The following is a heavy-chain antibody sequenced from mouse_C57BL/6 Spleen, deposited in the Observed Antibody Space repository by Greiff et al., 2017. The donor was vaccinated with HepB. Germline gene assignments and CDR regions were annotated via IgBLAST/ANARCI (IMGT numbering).Heavy chain of an antibody. CDR2: INPSSGYT. D-gene: IGHD1-1*01. CDR3: ARGITTVVAPYWYFDV. CDR1: GYTFTSYT. J-gene: IGHJ1*03. Sequence: QVQLQQSGAELARPGASVKMSCKASGYTFTSYTMHWVKQRPGQGLEWIGYINPSSGYTKYNQKFKDKATLTADKSSSTAYMQLSSLTSEDSAVYYWARGITTVVAPYWYFDVWGTGTTVTVSS. V-gene: IGHV1-4*01.